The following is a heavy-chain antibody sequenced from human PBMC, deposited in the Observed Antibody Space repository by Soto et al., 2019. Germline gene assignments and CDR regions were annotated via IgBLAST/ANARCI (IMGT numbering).Heavy chain of an antibody. Sequence: GGSLRFSCAASGFTFSSYGMHWVRQAPGKGLEWVAVISYDGSNKYYADSVKGRFTISRDNSKNTLYLQMNSLRAEDKAVYYCAKDGCTSCYDRVYYYYYGMDVWGQGTTVTVSS. D-gene: IGHD2-2*01. CDR1: GFTFSSYG. CDR2: ISYDGSNK. J-gene: IGHJ6*02. V-gene: IGHV3-30*18. CDR3: AKDGCTSCYDRVYYYYYGMDV.